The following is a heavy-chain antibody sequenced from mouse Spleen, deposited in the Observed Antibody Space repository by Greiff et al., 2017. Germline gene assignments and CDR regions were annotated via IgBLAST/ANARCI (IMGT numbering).Heavy chain of an antibody. CDR1: GFSLTSYG. V-gene: IGHV2-9*02. D-gene: IGHD1-2*01. Sequence: VQLKESGPGLVAPSQSLSITCTVSGFSLTSYGVHWVRQPPGKGLEWLGVIWAGGSTNYNSALMSRLSISKDNSKSQVFLKMNSLQTDDTAMYYCARGGLLRLQGFAYWGQGTLVTVSA. CDR3: ARGGLLRLQGFAY. J-gene: IGHJ3*01. CDR2: IWAGGST.